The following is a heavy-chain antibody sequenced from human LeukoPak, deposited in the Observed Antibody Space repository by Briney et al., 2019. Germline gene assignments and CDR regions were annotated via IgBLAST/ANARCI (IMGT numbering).Heavy chain of an antibody. CDR2: IYYSGST. Sequence: SETLSLTCAVYGGSFSGYYWSWIRQPPGKGLEWIGSIYYSGSTYYNPSLKSRVTILVDTSKNQFSLKLSSVTAADTAVYYCARAYYYYYYYMDVWGKGTTVTVSS. CDR3: ARAYYYYYYYMDV. CDR1: GGSFSGYY. V-gene: IGHV4-34*01. J-gene: IGHJ6*03.